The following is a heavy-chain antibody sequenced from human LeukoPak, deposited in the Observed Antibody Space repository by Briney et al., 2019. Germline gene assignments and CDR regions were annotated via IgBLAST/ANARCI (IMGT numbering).Heavy chain of an antibody. CDR3: ARIVVVTAIPNWFDP. J-gene: IGHJ5*02. CDR2: VNHSGST. D-gene: IGHD2-21*02. CDR1: GGSFSGYY. Sequence: SETLSLTCAVYGGSFSGYYWSWIRQPPGKGLEWIGEVNHSGSTNYNPSLKSRVTISVDTSKNQFSLKLSSVTAADTAVYYCARIVVVTAIPNWFDPRGQGTLVTVSS. V-gene: IGHV4-34*01.